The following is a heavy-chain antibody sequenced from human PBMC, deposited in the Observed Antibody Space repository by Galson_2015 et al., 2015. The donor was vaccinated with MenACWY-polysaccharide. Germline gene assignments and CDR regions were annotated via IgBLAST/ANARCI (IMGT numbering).Heavy chain of an antibody. J-gene: IGHJ3*02. CDR3: AKRMTTVGAFDI. CDR2: ISGSGGTT. V-gene: IGHV3-23*01. Sequence: ISGSGGTTYYADSVKGRFTISRDNSKNTLYLQMNSLRAEDTAVYYCAKRMTTVGAFDIWGHGTMVTVSS. D-gene: IGHD4-23*01.